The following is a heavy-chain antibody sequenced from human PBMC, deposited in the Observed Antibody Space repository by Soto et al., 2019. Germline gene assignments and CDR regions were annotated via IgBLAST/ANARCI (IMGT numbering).Heavy chain of an antibody. CDR3: AKGTRGNSPELDF. J-gene: IGHJ4*02. D-gene: IGHD1-1*01. CDR2: ISWDGDSA. V-gene: IGHV3-43*01. Sequence: GGSLRLSCAASGFTFDDYTIHWVRQTPGKGLEWVSLISWDGDSAYYADSVRGRFTISRDNSKNSLFLQMNNVRAEDAALYFCAKGTRGNSPELDFWGQGTLVTVSS. CDR1: GFTFDDYT.